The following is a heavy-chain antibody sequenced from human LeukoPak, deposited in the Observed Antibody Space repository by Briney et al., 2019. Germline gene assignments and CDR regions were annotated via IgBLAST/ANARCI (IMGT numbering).Heavy chain of an antibody. J-gene: IGHJ4*02. V-gene: IGHV5-51*01. CDR1: GYSFTSYW. D-gene: IGHD3-3*01. Sequence: GESLKISCKGSGYSFTSYWIGWVRQMPGKGLEWMGIIYPGDSDTRYSPSFQGQVTISADKSISTAYLQWSSLKASDTAMYYCARSPYYDFWSGYEVSYYFDYWGQGTLVTVSS. CDR2: IYPGDSDT. CDR3: ARSPYYDFWSGYEVSYYFDY.